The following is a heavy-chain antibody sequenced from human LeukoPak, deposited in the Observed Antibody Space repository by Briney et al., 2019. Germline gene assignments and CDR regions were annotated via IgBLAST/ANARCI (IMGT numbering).Heavy chain of an antibody. V-gene: IGHV4-59*01. D-gene: IGHD5-12*01. J-gene: IGHJ4*02. CDR3: ARTGYDSDYFDY. Sequence: SETLSLTCTVSGGSISSYYWSWIRQPPGKGLEWIGYIYYSGSTNYNPSLKSRVTISVDTSKNQFSLKLSSVTAADTAVYYCARTGYDSDYFDYWGQGTLVTVSS. CDR1: GGSISSYY. CDR2: IYYSGST.